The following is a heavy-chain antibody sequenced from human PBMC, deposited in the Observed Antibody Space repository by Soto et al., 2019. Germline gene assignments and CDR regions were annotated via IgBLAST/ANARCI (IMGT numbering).Heavy chain of an antibody. D-gene: IGHD4-17*01. J-gene: IGHJ5*02. V-gene: IGHV4-34*01. CDR2: INHSGST. CDR3: ARATVVTRLYWFDP. CDR1: GGSFSGYY. Sequence: PSETLSLTCAVYGGSFSGYYWSWIRQPPGKGLEWIGEINHSGSTNYNPSLKSRVTISVDTSKNQFSLKLSSVTAADTAVYYCARATVVTRLYWFDPWGQGTLVTSPQ.